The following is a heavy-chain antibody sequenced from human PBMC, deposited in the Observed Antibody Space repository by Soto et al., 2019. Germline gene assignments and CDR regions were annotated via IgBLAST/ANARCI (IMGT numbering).Heavy chain of an antibody. J-gene: IGHJ6*02. D-gene: IGHD3-10*01. CDR1: GYTFTSYD. CDR2: MNPNSGNT. Sequence: ASVKVSCKASGYTFTSYDINWVRQATGQWLEWMGWMNPNSGNTGYAQKFQGRVTMTRNTSISTAYMELSSLRSEDTAVYYCASHLWFGEFNYYYYGMDVWGQGTTVTVSS. CDR3: ASHLWFGEFNYYYYGMDV. V-gene: IGHV1-8*01.